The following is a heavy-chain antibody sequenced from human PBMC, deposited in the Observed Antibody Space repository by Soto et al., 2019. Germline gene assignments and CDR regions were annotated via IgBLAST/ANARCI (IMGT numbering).Heavy chain of an antibody. Sequence: EVQLVESGGDLVQPGGSLRLSCAVSGYSFSGHYMEWVRQATGKGLEWVARSANRADGYITEYAATVKGRFTISRDESDSSLYLQMKGLKTEDTALYDCARAEYLHGLDVWGQGTTYTVSS. V-gene: IGHV3-72*01. J-gene: IGHJ6*02. CDR1: GYSFSGHY. CDR3: ARAEYLHGLDV. CDR2: SANRADGYIT.